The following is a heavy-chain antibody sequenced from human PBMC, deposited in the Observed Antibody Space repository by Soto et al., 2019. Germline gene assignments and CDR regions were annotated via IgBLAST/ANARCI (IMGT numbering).Heavy chain of an antibody. CDR3: ARGAVCSGGSCYGYNWFAP. J-gene: IGHJ5*02. D-gene: IGHD2-15*01. Sequence: QVQLVQSGAEVKKPGASVKVSCKASGYTFTGYYMHWVRQAPGQGLEWMGWINPNSGGTNYAQKFQGWVTMTRDTPISTAYRELSRLRSDETAVYYWARGAVCSGGSCYGYNWFAPWGQGPLVTVSS. CDR1: GYTFTGYY. CDR2: INPNSGGT. V-gene: IGHV1-2*04.